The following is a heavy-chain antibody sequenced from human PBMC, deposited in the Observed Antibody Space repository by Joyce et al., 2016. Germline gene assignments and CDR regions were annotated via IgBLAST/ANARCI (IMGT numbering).Heavy chain of an antibody. Sequence: QITLKESGPALVKPTQTLTLTCTFSGFSLSTTGVAVGLIRQPSGKALQWLALIYWDDDKRYSPSLESRLTITKDTSRNQVVLTMTNMDPVDTGTYFCARSLINVGVAGMWFDSWGQGILVTVSS. V-gene: IGHV2-5*02. CDR2: IYWDDDK. CDR3: ARSLINVGVAGMWFDS. J-gene: IGHJ5*01. D-gene: IGHD1-26*01. CDR1: GFSLSTTGVA.